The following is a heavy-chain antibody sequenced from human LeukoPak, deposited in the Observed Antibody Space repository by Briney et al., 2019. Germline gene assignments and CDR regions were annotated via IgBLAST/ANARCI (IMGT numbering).Heavy chain of an antibody. CDR2: ISAYNGNT. CDR1: GYTFTSYG. J-gene: IGHJ4*02. D-gene: IGHD3-22*01. V-gene: IGHV1-18*01. Sequence: ASVKVSCKASGYTFTSYGISWVRQAPGQGLEWMGWISAYNGNTNYAQKLQGRVTMTTDTSTGTVYMELSSLRSEDTAVYYCARDPGSYYDSSGYSSPGYWGQGTLVTVSS. CDR3: ARDPGSYYDSSGYSSPGY.